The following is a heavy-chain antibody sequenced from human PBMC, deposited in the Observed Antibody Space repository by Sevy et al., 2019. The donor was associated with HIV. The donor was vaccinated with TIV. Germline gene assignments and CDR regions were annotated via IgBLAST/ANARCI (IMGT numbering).Heavy chain of an antibody. CDR2: IRYDGSTK. V-gene: IGHV3-30*02. CDR1: GFTCSQYG. CDR3: AKHRDTLAAAAYLDH. D-gene: IGHD6-13*01. J-gene: IGHJ4*02. Sequence: GGSLRLSCAATGFTCSQYGMEWVRQAPGKGLEWVAFIRYDGSTKYYADSVKGRFTISRDNSKNMLYLQMNSLRPEDTALYSCAKHRDTLAAAAYLDHWGQGTLVTVSS.